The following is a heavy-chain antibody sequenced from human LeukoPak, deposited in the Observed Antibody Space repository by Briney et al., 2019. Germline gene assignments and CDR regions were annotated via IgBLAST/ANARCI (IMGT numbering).Heavy chain of an antibody. V-gene: IGHV3-23*01. CDR2: ISGSGGST. J-gene: IGHJ4*02. CDR3: AKDRGRYYDSSGYYWGYYFDS. Sequence: GGSLRLSCAASGFTFSTYAVTWVRQAPGKGLEWVSTISGSGGSTYYADSVKGRFTISRDNSKNTLYLQMSSLRAEDTAVYYCAKDRGRYYDSSGYYWGYYFDSWGQGILVTAST. CDR1: GFTFSTYA. D-gene: IGHD3-22*01.